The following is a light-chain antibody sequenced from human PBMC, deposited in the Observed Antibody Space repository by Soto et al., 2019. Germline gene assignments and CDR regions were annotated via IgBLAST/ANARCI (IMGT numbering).Light chain of an antibody. J-gene: IGKJ1*01. CDR3: QQYNSYTWT. CDR1: QSVFNN. V-gene: IGKV3-15*01. Sequence: IAMTQSPATLSVSPGERATLSCRASQSVFNNLAWYQQKPGQAPRIIIYGASTRATGFPARFSGSGSGTEFTLTISSLKNDDFATYYGQQYNSYTWTFGQGTKVDIK. CDR2: GAS.